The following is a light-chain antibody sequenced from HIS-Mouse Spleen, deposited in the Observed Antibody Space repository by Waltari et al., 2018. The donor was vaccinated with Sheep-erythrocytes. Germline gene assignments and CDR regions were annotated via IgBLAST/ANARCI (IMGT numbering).Light chain of an antibody. J-gene: IGKJ4*01. CDR3: QQSYSTPPT. CDR2: AAS. CDR1: KSISSY. Sequence: DIQMTQSPSSLSASVGDRVTITCRASKSISSYLNWYQQQPGKAPKLPIYAASSLQSGVPSRFSGSGSGTDFTLTISSLQPEDCATYYCQQSYSTPPTFGGGTKVEIK. V-gene: IGKV1-39*01.